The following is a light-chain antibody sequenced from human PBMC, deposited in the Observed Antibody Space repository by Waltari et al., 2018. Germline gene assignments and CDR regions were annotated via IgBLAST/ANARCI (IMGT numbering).Light chain of an antibody. Sequence: SYVLTQAPSVSVAPGETARITCGGNNIADKNVHWYQQKPVQAPVLVIFYDSDRPSGIHERFSGSNSGNTATLTISRAEAGDEADYYCQVWDTSIDLSVFGTGTKVTVL. V-gene: IGLV3-21*04. CDR3: QVWDTSIDLSV. J-gene: IGLJ1*01. CDR2: YDS. CDR1: NIADKN.